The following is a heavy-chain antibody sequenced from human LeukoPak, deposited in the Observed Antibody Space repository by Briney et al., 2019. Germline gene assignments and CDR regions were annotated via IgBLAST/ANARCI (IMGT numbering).Heavy chain of an antibody. V-gene: IGHV3-49*04. D-gene: IGHD3/OR15-3a*01. CDR1: GFTFGDYA. Sequence: PGGSLRLSCTASGFTFGDYALTWVRQAPGKEPEWLSFIRSKAYGGTTEYAASVKGRFTISRDDSKSIAYLQMNSLKTEDTAVYYCTRNVPDWNYAMDVWGQGTTVTVSS. CDR3: TRNVPDWNYAMDV. CDR2: IRSKAYGGTT. J-gene: IGHJ6*02.